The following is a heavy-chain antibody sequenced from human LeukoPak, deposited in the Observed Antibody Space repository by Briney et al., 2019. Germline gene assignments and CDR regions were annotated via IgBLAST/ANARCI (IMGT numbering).Heavy chain of an antibody. Sequence: PGRSLRLSCAASGFTFSSYGMHWVRQAPGKGLEWVAVISYGGSNTYYAASVKGRFTISRDNSTNTPYLLMNSLRGADTTVYYGAKGLQLWGSSDYWGQGTLVTVSS. J-gene: IGHJ4*02. V-gene: IGHV3-30*18. CDR1: GFTFSSYG. CDR3: AKGLQLWGSSDY. CDR2: ISYGGSNT. D-gene: IGHD5-18*01.